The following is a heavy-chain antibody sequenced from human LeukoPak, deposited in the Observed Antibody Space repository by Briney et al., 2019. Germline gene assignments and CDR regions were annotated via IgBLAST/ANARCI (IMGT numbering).Heavy chain of an antibody. D-gene: IGHD6-13*01. CDR3: ARSLAAADNCVFDP. CDR2: IYPGDSDT. CDR1: GYSLTSYW. Sequence: GESLKISCKGSGYSLTSYWIGWVRHMPGKGLEWIGIIYPGDSDTRYSPSFQGQVTISADKSISTAYLQWSSLKASDTAMYYCARSLAAADNCVFDPWGQGTLVTVSS. J-gene: IGHJ5*02. V-gene: IGHV5-51*01.